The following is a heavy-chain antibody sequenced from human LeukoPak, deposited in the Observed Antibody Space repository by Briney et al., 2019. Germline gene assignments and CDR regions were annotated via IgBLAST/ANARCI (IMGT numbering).Heavy chain of an antibody. CDR1: GFTFSSYS. CDR3: ARPTYYDFWSGYYPGTTLDY. D-gene: IGHD3-3*01. Sequence: GGSLRLSCAASGFTFSSYSMNWVRQAPWKGLEWVSYISSSSSTIYYADSVKGRFTISRDNAKNSLYLQMNSLRAEDTAVYYCARPTYYDFWSGYYPGTTLDYWGQGTLVTVSS. V-gene: IGHV3-48*04. CDR2: ISSSSSTI. J-gene: IGHJ4*02.